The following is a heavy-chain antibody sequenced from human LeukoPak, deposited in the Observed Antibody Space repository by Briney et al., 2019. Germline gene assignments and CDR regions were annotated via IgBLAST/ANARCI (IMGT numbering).Heavy chain of an antibody. V-gene: IGHV3-74*01. Sequence: GGPLSFSVAASGFTFSTNWWHWFPQAQGKGRVWFSRIISDGSSTSYADSVKGRFTISRDNAKNTLYLQMNSLRAEDTAVYYCARSYGSGSYYAVSPSDYWGQGTLVTVSS. CDR3: ARSYGSGSYYAVSPSDY. CDR2: IISDGSST. CDR1: GFTFSTNW. J-gene: IGHJ4*02. D-gene: IGHD3-10*01.